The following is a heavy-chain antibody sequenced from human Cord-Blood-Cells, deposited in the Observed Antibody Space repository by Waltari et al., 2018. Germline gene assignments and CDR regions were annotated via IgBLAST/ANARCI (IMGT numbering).Heavy chain of an antibody. D-gene: IGHD5-12*01. CDR1: GGSISSGSYY. V-gene: IGHV4-61*09. CDR3: ARAVVATIDY. J-gene: IGHJ4*02. Sequence: QVQLQESGPGLVKPSQTLSLTCTVSGGSISSGSYYWSWIRQPAGKGLEWMGYLYTSGATTHNPSLKSRVTISVAPSKTQFSLKLSSVTAADTAVYYCARAVVATIDYWGQGTLVTVSS. CDR2: LYTSGAT.